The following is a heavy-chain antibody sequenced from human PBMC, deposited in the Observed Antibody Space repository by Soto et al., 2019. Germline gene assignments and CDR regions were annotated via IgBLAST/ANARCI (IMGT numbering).Heavy chain of an antibody. Sequence: QVHLQESGPGLVNASGTLSLTCGVSGGSISTNNWWSWVRQTPGQGLEWIAEVYHSGSTNYTPSLKTRLTISVDQSKTQFSLRLTSVTAADSAVYYCARAKLCNSLSCPHSFDTWGQGTLVSVSS. CDR3: ARAKLCNSLSCPHSFDT. V-gene: IGHV4-4*02. D-gene: IGHD2-2*01. J-gene: IGHJ4*02. CDR1: GGSISTNNW. CDR2: VYHSGST.